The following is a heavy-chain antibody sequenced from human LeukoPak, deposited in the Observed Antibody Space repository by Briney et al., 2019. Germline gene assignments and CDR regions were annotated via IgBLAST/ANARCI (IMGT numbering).Heavy chain of an antibody. V-gene: IGHV4-39*07. CDR3: ARVGDTFWSAFDY. CDR1: GGSISSSSYY. CDR2: IYHSGST. D-gene: IGHD3-3*01. J-gene: IGHJ4*02. Sequence: PSETLSLTCTVSGGSISSSSYYWGWIRQPPGKGLEWIGSIYHSGSTYYNPSLMSRVTISVDTSKNQFSLKLSSVTAADTAVYYCARVGDTFWSAFDYWGQGTLVTVSS.